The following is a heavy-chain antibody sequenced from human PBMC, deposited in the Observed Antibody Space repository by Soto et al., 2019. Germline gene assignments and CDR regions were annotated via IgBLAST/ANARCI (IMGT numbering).Heavy chain of an antibody. CDR1: GYSFTSYW. V-gene: IGHV5-10-1*01. CDR3: ARQDYDFWSGYYNYYYYGMDV. Sequence: PGESLKISCKGSGYSFTSYWISWVRQMPGKGLEWMGRIDPSDSYTNYSPSFQGHVTISADKSISTAYLQWSSLKASDTAMYYCARQDYDFWSGYYNYYYYGMDVWGQGTTVTVSS. J-gene: IGHJ6*02. D-gene: IGHD3-3*01. CDR2: IDPSDSYT.